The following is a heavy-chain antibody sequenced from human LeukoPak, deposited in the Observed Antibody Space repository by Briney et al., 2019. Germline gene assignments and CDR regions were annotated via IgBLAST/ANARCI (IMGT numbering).Heavy chain of an antibody. J-gene: IGHJ4*02. CDR2: IKSKSEGGTT. Sequence: GGSLRLSCAASGLTFTYAWMTWVRQAPGKGLEWVGRIKSKSEGGTTDYAAPVKGRFNISRDDSKNTLYLQMNSLKTEDTAVYYCSTDGNFDYWGQGTLVTVSS. CDR1: GLTFTYAW. V-gene: IGHV3-15*01. CDR3: STDGNFDY.